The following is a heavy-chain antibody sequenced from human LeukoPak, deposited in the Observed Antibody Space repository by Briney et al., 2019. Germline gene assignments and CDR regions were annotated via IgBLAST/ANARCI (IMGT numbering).Heavy chain of an antibody. J-gene: IGHJ4*02. CDR3: ARALAVAGIGTPKYYFDY. Sequence: SETLSLTCTVSGGSFSTYYWSWIRQPPGKGLEWIGYIYYSGNTDYNPSLKSRVTMSLDTSKNQFSLNLGSVTAADTAVYYCARALAVAGIGTPKYYFDYWGQGTLVTVSS. CDR2: IYYSGNT. CDR1: GGSFSTYY. V-gene: IGHV4-59*01. D-gene: IGHD6-19*01.